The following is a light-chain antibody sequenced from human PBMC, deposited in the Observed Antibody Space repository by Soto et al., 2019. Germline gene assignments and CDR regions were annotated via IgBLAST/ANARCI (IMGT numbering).Light chain of an antibody. Sequence: EIVLTQSPATLSLSPGEKATLSCRASQSVSSYLAWYQQKPGLAPRLLIYDASNRATGIPARFSGSGSGTDFTLTISSLEPEDFAVYYCQQRSNSPPGGTCTFGGGTKVEIK. CDR1: QSVSSY. CDR3: QQRSNSPPGGTCT. CDR2: DAS. V-gene: IGKV3-11*01. J-gene: IGKJ4*01.